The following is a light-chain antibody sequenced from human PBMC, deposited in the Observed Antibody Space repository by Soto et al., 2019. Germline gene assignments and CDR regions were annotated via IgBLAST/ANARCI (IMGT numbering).Light chain of an antibody. CDR1: SSDVGYYNY. CDR2: AVS. J-gene: IGLJ2*01. V-gene: IGLV2-8*01. Sequence: QSVLTQPPSASGSPGQSVTISCTGTSSDVGYYNYVSWYQQHPGKAPKLMIYAVSKRPSGVPDRFSGSKSGNTASLTVSGLQAEDEADYYCSSYAGSNNLRVFGGGTKLTVL. CDR3: SSYAGSNNLRV.